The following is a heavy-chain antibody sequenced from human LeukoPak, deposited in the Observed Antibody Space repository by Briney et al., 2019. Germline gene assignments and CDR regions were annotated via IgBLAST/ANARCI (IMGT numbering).Heavy chain of an antibody. CDR2: LNPNSGNT. CDR1: GYTFTSYD. D-gene: IGHD3-10*01. V-gene: IGHV1-8*01. CDR3: ARGRITMVRGVRLGSYYMDV. J-gene: IGHJ6*03. Sequence: ASVKLSCKASGYTFTSYDINWVRQATGQRLGWMGGLNPNSGNTGYAQKFQGRITMTRNTYISKAYMELSSLRSEDPAVYYCARGRITMVRGVRLGSYYMDVWGKGTTVTISS.